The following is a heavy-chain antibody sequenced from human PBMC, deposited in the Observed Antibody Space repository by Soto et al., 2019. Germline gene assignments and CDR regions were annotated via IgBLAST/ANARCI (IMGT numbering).Heavy chain of an antibody. CDR1: GFTFSSYA. Sequence: GGSLRLSCAASGFTFSSYAMSWVRQAPGKGLEWVSAISGSGGSTYYADSVKGRFTISRDNSKNTLYLQMNSLRPEDTAVYYCAKDSPIGRITMIVVAQIFDYWGQGTLVTVSS. V-gene: IGHV3-23*01. D-gene: IGHD3-22*01. CDR3: AKDSPIGRITMIVVAQIFDY. CDR2: ISGSGGST. J-gene: IGHJ4*02.